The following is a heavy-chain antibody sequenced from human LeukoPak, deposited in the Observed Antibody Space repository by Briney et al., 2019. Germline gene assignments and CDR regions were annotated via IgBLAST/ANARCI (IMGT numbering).Heavy chain of an antibody. CDR1: GFTFSSYG. CDR3: AKDKASSSWVYYFDY. CDR2: IRYDGSNK. Sequence: QSGGSLRLSCAASGFTFSSYGMHWVRQAPGKGLEWVAFIRYDGSNKYYADSVKGRFTISRDNSKNTLYLQMNSLRAEDTAVYYCAKDKASSSWVYYFDYWGQGTLVTVSS. V-gene: IGHV3-30*02. J-gene: IGHJ4*02. D-gene: IGHD6-13*01.